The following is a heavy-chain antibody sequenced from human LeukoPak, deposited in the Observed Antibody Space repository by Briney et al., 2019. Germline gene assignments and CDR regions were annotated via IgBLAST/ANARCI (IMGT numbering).Heavy chain of an antibody. D-gene: IGHD3-16*02. CDR3: ASSRQLRLGELSLFHRYLDY. CDR2: ISSSSSTI. Sequence: QPGGSLRLSCAASGFTFSSYSMNWVRQAPGKGLEWVSYISSSSSTIYYADSVKGRFTISRDNAKNTLYLQMNSLRAEDTAVYYCASSRQLRLGELSLFHRYLDYWGQGTLVTVSS. CDR1: GFTFSSYS. V-gene: IGHV3-48*01. J-gene: IGHJ4*02.